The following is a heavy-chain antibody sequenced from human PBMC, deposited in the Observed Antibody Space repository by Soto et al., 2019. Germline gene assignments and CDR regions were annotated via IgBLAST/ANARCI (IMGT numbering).Heavy chain of an antibody. CDR3: ARGRVPAAGPDAFEI. CDR2: IIPMFATP. J-gene: IGHJ3*02. V-gene: IGHV1-69*01. CDR1: GGAFRNYI. D-gene: IGHD2-2*01. Sequence: QVQLVQSGAEVTKPGSSVKVSCKSSGGAFRNYIINWVRQAPGQGPEWMGGIIPMFATPTFAQKFQGRLTIIATDSASAVTMELSNLRSEDTAIYYCARGRVPAAGPDAFEIWGLGTVVTVSS.